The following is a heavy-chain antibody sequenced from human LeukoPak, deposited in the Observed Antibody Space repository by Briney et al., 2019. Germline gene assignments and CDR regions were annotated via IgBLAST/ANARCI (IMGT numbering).Heavy chain of an antibody. CDR1: GFTFSDYY. CDR2: ISYDGSNK. Sequence: GGSLRLSCAASGFTFSDYYMSWVRQAPGKGLEWVAVISYDGSNKYYADSVKGRFTISRDNSKNTLYLQMNSLRAEDTAVYYCVKITSVTGGDCWGQGTRLTVSS. CDR3: VKITSVTGGDC. J-gene: IGHJ4*02. V-gene: IGHV3-30*18. D-gene: IGHD1-1*01.